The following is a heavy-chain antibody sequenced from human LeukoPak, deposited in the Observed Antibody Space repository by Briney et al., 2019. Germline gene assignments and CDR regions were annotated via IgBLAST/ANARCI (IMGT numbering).Heavy chain of an antibody. Sequence: SETLSLTCTVSGYSISFGHYWGWIRQPPGKGLEWIGTIYYSGSTYYNPSLKSRVTISVDTSKDQFSLKLRSVAAADTAVYYCARGAALVTHRYFDYWGQGILVTVSS. CDR2: IYYSGST. D-gene: IGHD5-18*01. V-gene: IGHV4-38-2*02. CDR3: ARGAALVTHRYFDY. J-gene: IGHJ4*02. CDR1: GYSISFGHY.